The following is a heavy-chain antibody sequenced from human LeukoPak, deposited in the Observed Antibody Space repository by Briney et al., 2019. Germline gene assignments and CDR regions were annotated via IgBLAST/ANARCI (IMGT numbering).Heavy chain of an antibody. V-gene: IGHV3-7*03. D-gene: IGHD3-10*01. J-gene: IGHJ4*02. Sequence: GGSLRLSCAASGFTFSNYWMSWVRQAPGKGLEWVANIKQDGSEKYYVDSVKGRFTISRDNSKNTLYLQMNSLRAEDTAVYYCARGSSVVRGVRDYFDYWGQGTLVTVSS. CDR2: IKQDGSEK. CDR3: ARGSSVVRGVRDYFDY. CDR1: GFTFSNYW.